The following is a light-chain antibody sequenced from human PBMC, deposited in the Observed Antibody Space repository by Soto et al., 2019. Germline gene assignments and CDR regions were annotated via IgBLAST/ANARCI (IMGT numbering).Light chain of an antibody. CDR1: SSDVGGYNY. V-gene: IGLV2-8*01. J-gene: IGLJ3*02. CDR2: EVS. Sequence: QSALTQPPSASGSPGQSVTISCTGTSSDVGGYNYVSWYQQHPGKAPKLMIYEVSKRPSGVPDRFSGSKSGNTASLTVSGLQAEDEADYYCSSYAGSNRVFGGGTKLTV. CDR3: SSYAGSNRV.